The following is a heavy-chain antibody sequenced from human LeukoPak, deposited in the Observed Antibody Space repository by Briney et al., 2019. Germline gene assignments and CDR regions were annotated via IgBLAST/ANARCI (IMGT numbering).Heavy chain of an antibody. D-gene: IGHD3/OR15-3a*01. CDR3: ARDVDRDY. Sequence: GGTLRLSCAASGCTFSSYGMHWVRQAPGKGLERVAVVWHDGSNKYYADSVRGRFTISKDNSKNTLYLQMNSLRAEDTAVYSCARDVDRDYWGERTLVTVSS. CDR2: VWHDGSNK. CDR1: GCTFSSYG. V-gene: IGHV3-33*01. J-gene: IGHJ4*02.